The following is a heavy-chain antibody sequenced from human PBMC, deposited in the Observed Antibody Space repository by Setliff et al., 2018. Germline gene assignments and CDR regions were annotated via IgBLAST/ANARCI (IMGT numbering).Heavy chain of an antibody. D-gene: IGHD3-10*01. CDR3: ARDGVFYAMDF. J-gene: IGHJ6*02. CDR1: GFIVSNNE. CDR2: ISSSGYTI. V-gene: IGHV3-48*03. Sequence: GGSLRLSCEVSGFIVSNNEMSWVRQAPGKGLEWISYISSSGYTIYYANSVKGRFSISRDNAKNSLYLQMNSLRAEDSAVYYCARDGVFYAMDFWGQGTTVTVSS.